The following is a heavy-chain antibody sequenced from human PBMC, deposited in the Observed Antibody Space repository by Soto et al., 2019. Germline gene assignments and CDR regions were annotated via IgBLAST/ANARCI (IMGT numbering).Heavy chain of an antibody. V-gene: IGHV3-21*01. J-gene: IGHJ6*02. CDR2: ITSAGSYI. CDR1: GFTFSNYN. CDR3: ARGILGGVRIDYGMDV. D-gene: IGHD2-8*02. Sequence: EVQLVEAGGGLVKPGGSLRLSCAASGFTFSNYNMNWVRQPPGKGLEWVSSITSAGSYIYYAESLKGRVTISRDNAKNSLFLQKNSLRAEDKALYFCARGILGGVRIDYGMDVWGQVTTVTVSS.